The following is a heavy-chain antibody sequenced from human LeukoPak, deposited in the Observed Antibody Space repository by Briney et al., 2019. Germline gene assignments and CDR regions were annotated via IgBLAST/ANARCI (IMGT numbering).Heavy chain of an antibody. J-gene: IGHJ4*02. V-gene: IGHV1-18*01. CDR2: ITTYNGNT. D-gene: IGHD3-3*01. CDR3: ARGPYYDSWSGAGY. Sequence: ASVTVSCTASGYTFTSYGISWVRQAPGQGLEWMGWITTYNGNTNYIQKLQGRVTMTTDTSTSTAYMELRSLRSDDTAVYYCARGPYYDSWSGAGYWGQGTLITVSS. CDR1: GYTFTSYG.